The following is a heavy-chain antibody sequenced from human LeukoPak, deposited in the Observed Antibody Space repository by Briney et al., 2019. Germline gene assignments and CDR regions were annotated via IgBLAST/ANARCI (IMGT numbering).Heavy chain of an antibody. J-gene: IGHJ6*02. CDR3: ARDRSYGPGGMDV. Sequence: PGGSLRLSCAASGFTFSSYGMHWVRQAPGKGLEWVAVIWYDGSNKYDADSVKGRFTISRDNSKNTLYLQTNSLRAEDTAVYYCARDRSYGPGGMDVWGQGTTVTVSS. CDR2: IWYDGSNK. V-gene: IGHV3-33*01. D-gene: IGHD3-10*01. CDR1: GFTFSSYG.